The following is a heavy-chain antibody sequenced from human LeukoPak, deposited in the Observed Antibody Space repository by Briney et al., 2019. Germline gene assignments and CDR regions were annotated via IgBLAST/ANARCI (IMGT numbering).Heavy chain of an antibody. Sequence: SETLSLTCTVSGGSISSYYWSWIRQPPGKGLEWIGYIYYSGSTNYNPSLKSRLTISVDTSKNQFSLKLSSVTAADTAVYFCARHEASRSSNFDSWGQGTLVTVSS. V-gene: IGHV4-59*08. CDR3: ARHEASRSSNFDS. CDR2: IYYSGST. CDR1: GGSISSYY. J-gene: IGHJ4*02.